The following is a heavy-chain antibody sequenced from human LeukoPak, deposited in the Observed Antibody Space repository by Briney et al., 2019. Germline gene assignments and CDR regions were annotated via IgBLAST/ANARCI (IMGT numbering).Heavy chain of an antibody. CDR3: ARAPGNRWFGEPEFDY. Sequence: PSETLSLTCTVSGYSISSGYYWGWIRQPPGKGLEWIGSIYHSGSTYYNPSLKSRVTISVDTSKNQFSLKLSSVTAADTAVYYCARAPGNRWFGEPEFDYWGQGTLVTVSS. CDR1: GYSISSGYY. CDR2: IYHSGST. D-gene: IGHD3-10*01. J-gene: IGHJ4*02. V-gene: IGHV4-38-2*02.